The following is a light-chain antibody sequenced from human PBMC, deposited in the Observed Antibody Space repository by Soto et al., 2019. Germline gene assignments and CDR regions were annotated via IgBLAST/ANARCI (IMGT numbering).Light chain of an antibody. CDR2: GAS. J-gene: IGKJ3*01. V-gene: IGKV3-20*01. CDR1: QSVSSTY. CDR3: QQFDNSLLT. Sequence: EIVLTQSPGTLSLSPGERATLSCRASQSVSSTYLAWYQQKPGQAPRLLIYGASSRATGIPDRFSCSGSGTHFTLTNSILEPEDFAVYYCQQFDNSLLTFGPGTKVDIK.